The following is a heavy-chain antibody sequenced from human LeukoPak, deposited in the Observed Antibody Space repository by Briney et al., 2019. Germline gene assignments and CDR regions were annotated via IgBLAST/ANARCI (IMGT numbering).Heavy chain of an antibody. Sequence: SETLSLTCTVSGGSISSYYWSWIRQPPGKGLEWIGYIYYSGSTNYNPSLKSRVTISVDTSKNQFSLKLSSVTAADTAVYYCARVYYGDYVDYWGQGTLVTVSS. D-gene: IGHD4-17*01. CDR1: GGSISSYY. CDR3: ARVYYGDYVDY. CDR2: IYYSGST. J-gene: IGHJ4*02. V-gene: IGHV4-59*01.